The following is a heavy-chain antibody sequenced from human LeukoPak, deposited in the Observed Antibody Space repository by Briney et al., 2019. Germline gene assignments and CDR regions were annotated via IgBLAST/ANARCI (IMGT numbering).Heavy chain of an antibody. V-gene: IGHV3-33*08. J-gene: IGHJ4*02. D-gene: IGHD5-18*01. Sequence: GGSLRLSCAASGFTFSSYAMSWVRQAPGKGLEWVAVMWYDGSNKYYADSVKGRFTISRDNSKNTLYLQMNSLRAEDTAVYYCARDSGIQLWLDYWGQGTLVTVSS. CDR1: GFTFSSYA. CDR2: MWYDGSNK. CDR3: ARDSGIQLWLDY.